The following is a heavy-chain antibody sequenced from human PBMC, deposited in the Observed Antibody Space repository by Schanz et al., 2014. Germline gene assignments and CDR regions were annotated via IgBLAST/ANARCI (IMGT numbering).Heavy chain of an antibody. V-gene: IGHV1-46*03. CDR3: ATNCPFRMVRASNSFDA. D-gene: IGHD3-10*01. CDR1: GYTFTSYY. CDR2: INPSVGNT. Sequence: QVQLVQSGAEVKKPGASVKVSCKASGYTFTSYYMHWVRQAPGQGLEWMGIINPSVGNTNYAQKFRGRVTMTRDTSTSTVYMELSSLRSEDTAVYYCATNCPFRMVRASNSFDAWGQGTMVTVSS. J-gene: IGHJ3*01.